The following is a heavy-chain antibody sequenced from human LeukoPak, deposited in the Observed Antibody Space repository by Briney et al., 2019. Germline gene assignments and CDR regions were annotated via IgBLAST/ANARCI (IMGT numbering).Heavy chain of an antibody. J-gene: IGHJ4*02. CDR3: ARDLNGFNWNDHFDY. D-gene: IGHD1-1*01. V-gene: IGHV3-7*01. CDR1: GFTFSNYW. CDR2: MKQDGTEK. Sequence: PGGSLRLSCAASGFTFSNYWMSWVRQAPGEGLEWVANMKQDGTEKYYADSVKGRFTISRDNAKNSLYLEMNSLRAEDTAVYYCARDLNGFNWNDHFDYWGQGTLVTVSS.